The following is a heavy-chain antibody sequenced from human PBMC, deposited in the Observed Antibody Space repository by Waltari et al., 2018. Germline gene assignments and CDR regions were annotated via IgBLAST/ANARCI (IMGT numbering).Heavy chain of an antibody. Sequence: EVQLVESGGGLVQPGGSLRLSCAASGFTFSSYSMNWVRQAPGKGLEWVSYISSSSSTIYYADSVKGRFTISRDNSKNTLYLQMNSLRAEDTAVYYCAKDFGDSSGPHFDIWGQGTMVTVSS. CDR1: GFTFSSYS. V-gene: IGHV3-48*01. J-gene: IGHJ3*02. D-gene: IGHD3-22*01. CDR2: ISSSSSTI. CDR3: AKDFGDSSGPHFDI.